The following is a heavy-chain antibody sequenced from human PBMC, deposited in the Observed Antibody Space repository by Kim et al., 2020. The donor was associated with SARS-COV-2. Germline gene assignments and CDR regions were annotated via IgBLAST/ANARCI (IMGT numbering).Heavy chain of an antibody. V-gene: IGHV4-31*02. CDR2: T. Sequence: TYYNPSRKSRVTISVDTSKNQFSLKLSSVTAADTAVYYCARGSLGATFDYWGQGTLVTVSS. CDR3: ARGSLGATFDY. J-gene: IGHJ4*02. D-gene: IGHD1-26*01.